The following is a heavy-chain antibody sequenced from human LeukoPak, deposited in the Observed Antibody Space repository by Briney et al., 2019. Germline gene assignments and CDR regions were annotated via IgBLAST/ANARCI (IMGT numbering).Heavy chain of an antibody. CDR2: ILYDGSKK. CDR1: GFTFNHYT. CDR3: ARDGLTGRTDGTLDH. V-gene: IGHV3-30-3*01. J-gene: IGHJ4*02. Sequence: GGSLRVFCVASGFTFNHYTLHWVRQAPGKGLERVTLILYDGSKKYYADSVRGRFTISRDDSKNTLYPQMNSLRPEDTAIYYCARDGLTGRTDGTLDHWGQGTLVTVSS. D-gene: IGHD1-20*01.